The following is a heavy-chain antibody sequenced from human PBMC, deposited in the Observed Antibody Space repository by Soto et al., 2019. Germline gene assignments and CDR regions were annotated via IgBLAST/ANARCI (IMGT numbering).Heavy chain of an antibody. Sequence: QITLKESGPTLVKPTQTLTLTCTFSGFSLSTSGVGVGWIRQPPGKALEWLALIYWADDKRYSPSLKSRLTITKDTSKNQVVLTMTNMDPVDTATYYCAHTGRLRRAFDIWGQGTMVTVSS. V-gene: IGHV2-5*02. CDR3: AHTGRLRRAFDI. CDR2: IYWADDK. CDR1: GFSLSTSGVG. D-gene: IGHD4-17*01. J-gene: IGHJ3*02.